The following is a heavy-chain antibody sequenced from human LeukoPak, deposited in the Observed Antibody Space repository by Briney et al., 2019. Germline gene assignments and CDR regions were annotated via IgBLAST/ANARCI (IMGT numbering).Heavy chain of an antibody. CDR1: GFTFSSYS. Sequence: GGSLRLSCAASGFTFSSYSMNWVRQAPGKGLEWVSSTSSSSSYIYYADSVKGRFTISRDNAKNSLYLQMNSLRAEDTAVYYCARSPPGYCSGGSCYEGRANWFDPWGQGTLVTVSS. D-gene: IGHD2-15*01. CDR3: ARSPPGYCSGGSCYEGRANWFDP. V-gene: IGHV3-21*01. J-gene: IGHJ5*02. CDR2: TSSSSSYI.